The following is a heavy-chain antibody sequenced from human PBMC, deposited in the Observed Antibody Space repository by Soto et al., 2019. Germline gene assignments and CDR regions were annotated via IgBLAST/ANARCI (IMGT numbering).Heavy chain of an antibody. V-gene: IGHV3-13*01. J-gene: IGHJ6*02. Sequence: GGALRVSCAASGFTFSSYDMHWVRQATGKGLEWVSAIGTAGDTYYPGSVKGRFTISRENAKNSLYLQMNSLRAEDTAVYYCARDCDTGYFYYMVIWDQETMVTVSS. D-gene: IGHD2-2*02. CDR3: ARDCDTGYFYYMVI. CDR2: IGTAGDT. CDR1: GFTFSSYD.